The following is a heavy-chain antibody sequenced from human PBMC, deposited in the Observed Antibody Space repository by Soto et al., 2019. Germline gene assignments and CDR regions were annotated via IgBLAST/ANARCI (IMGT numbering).Heavy chain of an antibody. V-gene: IGHV4-59*01. CDR1: GGSTSPYY. Sequence: QVQLQESGPGLVKASETLSLTCTVSGGSTSPYYWSWLRQPPGKGLEWIGFIDYSGGARYNPSLKXXVTRSLDTSENQISLKLSSMPAADTAVYFCARGRPWELYDYWGQGTLVTVSS. CDR3: ARGRPWELYDY. D-gene: IGHD1-7*01. CDR2: IDYSGGA. J-gene: IGHJ4*02.